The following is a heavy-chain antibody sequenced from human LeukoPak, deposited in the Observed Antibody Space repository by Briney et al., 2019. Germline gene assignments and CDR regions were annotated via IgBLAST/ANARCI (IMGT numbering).Heavy chain of an antibody. CDR2: IYYSGST. V-gene: IGHV4-59*01. CDR1: GGSISSYY. D-gene: IGHD3-9*01. Sequence: PSETLSLTCTVSGGSISSYYWSWIRQPPGKGLEWIGYIYYSGSTNYNPSLKSRDTISVDTSKNQFSLKLSSVTAADTAVYYCAREQGYYDILTGYYRAYYFDYWGQGTLVTVSS. CDR3: AREQGYYDILTGYYRAYYFDY. J-gene: IGHJ4*02.